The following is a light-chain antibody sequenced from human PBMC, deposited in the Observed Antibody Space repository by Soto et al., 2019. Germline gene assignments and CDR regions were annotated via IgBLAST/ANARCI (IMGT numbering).Light chain of an antibody. CDR1: SGHSTYA. CDR2: INSDGSH. CDR3: QTWGTGIRV. V-gene: IGLV4-69*02. Sequence: QSVLTQSPSASASLGASVNLTCTLSSGHSTYAIAWHQQQPEKGPRYLIKINSDGSHSKGDGIPDRFSGSRSGAERSLTISSLQSEDEADYYCQTWGTGIRVFGGGTQLTVL. J-gene: IGLJ3*02.